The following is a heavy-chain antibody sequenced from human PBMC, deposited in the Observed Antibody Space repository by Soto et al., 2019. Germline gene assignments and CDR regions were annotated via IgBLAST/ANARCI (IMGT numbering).Heavy chain of an antibody. J-gene: IGHJ4*02. Sequence: QVQLVQSGAEVKKPGASVKVSCKASGYTFDSYGITWVRQAPGQGLEWMGWVSPYSGNTNYAQNLQGRVTMTTDTLTSTAYMDLRSLRSDDTALYYCTRLTGGDDILTGYYGSRPGPYYFDYWGQGTLVTVSS. CDR2: VSPYSGNT. V-gene: IGHV1-18*01. CDR1: GYTFDSYG. D-gene: IGHD3-9*01. CDR3: TRLTGGDDILTGYYGSRPGPYYFDY.